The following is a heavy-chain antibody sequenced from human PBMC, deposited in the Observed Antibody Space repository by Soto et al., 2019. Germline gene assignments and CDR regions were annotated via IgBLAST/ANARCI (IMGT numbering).Heavy chain of an antibody. J-gene: IGHJ3*02. CDR3: ARITMIVVVRDYDPFDI. CDR1: GGSISSGGYS. D-gene: IGHD3-22*01. V-gene: IGHV4-30-2*01. CDR2: IYHSGST. Sequence: SETLSLTCAVSGGSISSGGYSWSWIRQPPGKGLEWIGYIYHSGSTYYNPSLKSRVTISVDRSKNQFSLKLSSVTAADTAVYYCARITMIVVVRDYDPFDIWGQGTMVT.